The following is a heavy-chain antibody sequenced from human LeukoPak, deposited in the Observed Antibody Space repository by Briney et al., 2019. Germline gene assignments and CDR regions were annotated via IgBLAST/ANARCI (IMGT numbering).Heavy chain of an antibody. Sequence: PSETLSLTCTVSGGSISSYYWSWIRQPPGKGLEWIGYIYYSGSTNYNPSLKSRVTISVDTSKNQFSLKLSSVTAADTAVYYCASGGYSGYDEPNYFDYWGQGTLVTVSS. CDR2: IYYSGST. V-gene: IGHV4-59*01. D-gene: IGHD5-12*01. CDR1: GGSISSYY. J-gene: IGHJ4*02. CDR3: ASGGYSGYDEPNYFDY.